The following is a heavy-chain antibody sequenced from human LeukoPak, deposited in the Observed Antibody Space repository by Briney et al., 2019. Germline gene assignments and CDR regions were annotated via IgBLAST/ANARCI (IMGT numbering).Heavy chain of an antibody. CDR3: ARAVYSNSAFFDY. J-gene: IGHJ4*02. CDR1: GGSISSGGYY. D-gene: IGHD4-11*01. V-gene: IGHV4-31*03. CDR2: IYYSGST. Sequence: PSETLSLTCTVSGGSISSGGYYWSWIRQHPGKGLEWIGYIYYSGSTHYNPSLKSRVTISVDTSKNQFSLKLSSVTAADTAVYYCARAVYSNSAFFDYWDQGTLVTVSS.